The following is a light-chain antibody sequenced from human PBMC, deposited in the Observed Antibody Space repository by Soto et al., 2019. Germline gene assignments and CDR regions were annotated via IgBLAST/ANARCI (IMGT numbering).Light chain of an antibody. CDR2: AAS. V-gene: IGKV1-9*01. CDR3: QQLNSYLT. Sequence: DIQLTQSPSFLSASVGDRVTITCRASQGISSYLAWYQQKPGKAPKLLIYAASTLQSGVPSRFSGSESGTEFPLTISSLQPEDFATYYCQQLNSYLTFGPGTKVDIK. CDR1: QGISSY. J-gene: IGKJ3*01.